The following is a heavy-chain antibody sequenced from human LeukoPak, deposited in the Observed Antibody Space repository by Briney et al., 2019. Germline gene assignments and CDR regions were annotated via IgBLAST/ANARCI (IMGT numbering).Heavy chain of an antibody. V-gene: IGHV4-59*01. CDR2: IYYSGST. D-gene: IGHD6-13*01. J-gene: IGHJ5*02. CDR3: ARGTLAAAGRGVFDP. Sequence: SETLSLTCTVSGGSISSYYWSWIRQPPGKGLEWIGYIYYSGSTNYNPSLKSRVTISVDTSKNQFSLKLSSVTAADTAVYYCARGTLAAAGRGVFDPWGQGTLVTVSS. CDR1: GGSISSYY.